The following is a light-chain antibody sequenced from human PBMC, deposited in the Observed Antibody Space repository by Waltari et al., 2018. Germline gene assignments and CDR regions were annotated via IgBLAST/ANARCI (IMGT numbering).Light chain of an antibody. V-gene: IGKV1-5*03. CDR1: LTIRDW. Sequence: DIQMTQSPATLSASVGDTVTITCRASLTIRDWLAWYQQKPGKAPKLLIYKASNLESGVPSRFSGSGFGTEFSLTISGLQPDDFATYYCQQYDDSSTFGPGTKVDL. CDR3: QQYDDSST. J-gene: IGKJ3*01. CDR2: KAS.